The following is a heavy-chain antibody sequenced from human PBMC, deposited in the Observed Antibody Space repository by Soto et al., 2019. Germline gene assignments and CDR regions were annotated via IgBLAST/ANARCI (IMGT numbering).Heavy chain of an antibody. CDR2: IFPGDSDT. V-gene: IGHV5-51*01. D-gene: IGHD6-13*01. CDR3: ARTAAAGKYYYSMDV. CDR1: GYSFSTYW. J-gene: IGHJ6*02. Sequence: GESLKISCKASGYSFSTYWIAWVRQMPGKGLEWMGIIFPGDSDTRYSPSFQGQVTISADKSISTAYLQWSSLKASDTAMYYCARTAAAGKYYYSMDVWGQGTTVTVSS.